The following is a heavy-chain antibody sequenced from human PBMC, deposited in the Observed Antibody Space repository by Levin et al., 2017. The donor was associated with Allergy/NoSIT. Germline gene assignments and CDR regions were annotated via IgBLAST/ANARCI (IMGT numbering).Heavy chain of an antibody. CDR3: ARDTVWGSYRPTNYFDY. CDR2: INHSGST. CDR1: GGSFSGSY. J-gene: IGHJ4*02. D-gene: IGHD3-16*02. V-gene: IGHV4-34*01. Sequence: SQTLSLTCAVYGGSFSGSYWSWIRQPPGKGLEWIGEINHSGSTNYNPSLKSRVTISVDTSKNQFSLKLSSVTAADTAVYYCARDTVWGSYRPTNYFDYWGQGTLVTVSS.